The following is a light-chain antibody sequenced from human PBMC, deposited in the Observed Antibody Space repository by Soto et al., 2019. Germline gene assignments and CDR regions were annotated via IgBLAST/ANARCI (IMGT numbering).Light chain of an antibody. CDR1: QSVSSN. Sequence: EIVMTQSPATLSVSPGERATLSCRASQSVSSNLAWYQQKPGQAPRLLIYGASTRATGIPARFSDSGSGTEFTLTISSLQSEDFAVYYCQQYNYWPPYTFGQGTKLEIK. CDR2: GAS. J-gene: IGKJ2*01. CDR3: QQYNYWPPYT. V-gene: IGKV3-15*01.